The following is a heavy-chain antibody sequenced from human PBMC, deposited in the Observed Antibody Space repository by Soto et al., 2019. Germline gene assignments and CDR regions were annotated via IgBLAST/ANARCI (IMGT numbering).Heavy chain of an antibody. CDR3: AKYAHPTYCSGGSCYSSYNWFDP. Sequence: GSLRLSCAASGFTFSSYAMSWVRQAPGKGLEWVSAISGSGGSTYYADSVKGRFTISRDNSKNTLYLKMNSLRAEDTAVYYCAKYAHPTYCSGGSCYSSYNWFDPLGQGTLGTVSS. J-gene: IGHJ5*02. CDR1: GFTFSSYA. V-gene: IGHV3-23*01. CDR2: ISGSGGST. D-gene: IGHD2-15*01.